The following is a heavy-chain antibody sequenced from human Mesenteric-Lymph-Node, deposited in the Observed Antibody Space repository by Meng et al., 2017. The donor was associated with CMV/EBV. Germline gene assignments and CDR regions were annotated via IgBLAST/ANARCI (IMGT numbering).Heavy chain of an antibody. Sequence: GGSLRLSCAASGFTFDGCVMSWVRQGPGKGLEWVSGIKWNGDTTGYADSVRGRFTISRDNAKNSLFLQMNSLRVEDTAVYYCARLGREIDYWGQGALVTVSS. CDR3: ARLGREIDY. CDR2: IKWNGDTT. V-gene: IGHV3-20*04. D-gene: IGHD3-10*01. CDR1: GFTFDGCV. J-gene: IGHJ4*02.